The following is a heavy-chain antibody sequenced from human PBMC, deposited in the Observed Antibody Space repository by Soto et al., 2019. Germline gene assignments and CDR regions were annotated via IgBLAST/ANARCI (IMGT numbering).Heavy chain of an antibody. V-gene: IGHV3-7*01. CDR3: SRGSTRSSRFAY. CDR1: GFTLSSYW. Sequence: GGSLRLSCAASGFTLSSYWMSWVRQAPGKGLEWVASVNQDGSEKYYVDSVEGRFTISRDNAKNSLYLQMNSLRAEDTAVYYFSRGSTRSSRFAYWGPGSLVPVSS. CDR2: VNQDGSEK. J-gene: IGHJ4*02. D-gene: IGHD6-6*01.